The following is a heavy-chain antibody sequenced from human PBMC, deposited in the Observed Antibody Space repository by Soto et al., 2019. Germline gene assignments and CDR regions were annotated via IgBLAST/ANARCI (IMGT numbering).Heavy chain of an antibody. CDR1: GFTFSSYA. Sequence: QVQLVESGGGVVQPGRSLRLSCAASGFTFSSYAMQWVRQAPGKGLEWVAVISYDGSNKYYADSVKSRFTISRDNSKNTLDLQMNSLRAEDTSVYYCARARPLLGISDYWGQGTLVTVSS. D-gene: IGHD6-6*01. J-gene: IGHJ4*02. V-gene: IGHV3-30-3*01. CDR3: ARARPLLGISDY. CDR2: ISYDGSNK.